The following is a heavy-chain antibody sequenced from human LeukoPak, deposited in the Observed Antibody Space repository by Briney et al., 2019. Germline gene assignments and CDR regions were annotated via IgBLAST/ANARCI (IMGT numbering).Heavy chain of an antibody. J-gene: IGHJ3*02. D-gene: IGHD7-27*01. CDR1: GGSISSGGYY. CDR3: ARDVWGRGAFDI. Sequence: SETLSLTCTVSGGSISSGGYYWSWIRQHPGKGMEWIGYIYYSGSTYYNPSLKSRVTISVDTSKNQFSLKLNSVTAADTALYYCARDVWGRGAFDIWGQGTMVTVSS. V-gene: IGHV4-31*03. CDR2: IYYSGST.